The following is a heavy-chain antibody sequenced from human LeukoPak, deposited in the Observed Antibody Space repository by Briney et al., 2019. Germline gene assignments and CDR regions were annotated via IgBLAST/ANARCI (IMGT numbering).Heavy chain of an antibody. D-gene: IGHD5-24*01. CDR2: VSSSGGST. V-gene: IGHV3-23*01. Sequence: GGALRLSCAASGFTFSTYAMSWVRQAPGKGLQWVSAVSSSGGSTYYADSVKGRFTISRDNSKNTLYLQMNSLRAEDTAVYYCAKRGMTTIKEGFDYWGQGTLVTVSS. J-gene: IGHJ4*02. CDR3: AKRGMTTIKEGFDY. CDR1: GFTFSTYA.